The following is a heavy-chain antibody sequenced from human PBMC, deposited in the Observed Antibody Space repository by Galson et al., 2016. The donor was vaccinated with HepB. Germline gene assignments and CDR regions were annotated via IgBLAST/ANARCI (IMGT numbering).Heavy chain of an antibody. J-gene: IGHJ6*02. D-gene: IGHD3-3*02. CDR2: IRYSGDPM. CDR1: GFSFSDYY. V-gene: IGHV3-11*01. Sequence: SLRLSCAASGFSFSDYYMAWIRQAPGKGLEWVSHIRYSGDPMHYADSVKGRFTISRDNSKNTLYLQMNSLRAEDSAIYYCARVEKVKHYHFEGYYYCGMDVWGQGTPVTVSS. CDR3: ARVEKVKHYHFEGYYYCGMDV.